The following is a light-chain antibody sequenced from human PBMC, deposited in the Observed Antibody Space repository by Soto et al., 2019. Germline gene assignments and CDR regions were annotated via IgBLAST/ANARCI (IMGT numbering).Light chain of an antibody. CDR3: QQYGSSPWT. V-gene: IGKV3-20*01. Sequence: EIVLTQSPGTLSLSPGERATLSCRASQSVTSSYLGWYQQKPGQAPRLLIYGASSRATGIPVRFSGSGSGTDFTLTISGLEPEDFAVYYCQQYGSSPWTFGQGTKVDIK. CDR2: GAS. CDR1: QSVTSSY. J-gene: IGKJ1*01.